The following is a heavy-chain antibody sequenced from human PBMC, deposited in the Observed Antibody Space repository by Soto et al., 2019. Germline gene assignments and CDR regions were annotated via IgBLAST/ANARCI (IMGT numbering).Heavy chain of an antibody. V-gene: IGHV1-69*13. J-gene: IGHJ5*02. Sequence: GASVKVSCKASGGTFSSYAISWVRQAPGQGLEWMGGIIPIFGTANYAQKFQGRVTITADESTSTAYMELSSLRSEDTAVYYCATGSGSYSLFGFDPWGQGTLVTVSS. CDR1: GGTFSSYA. CDR3: ATGSGSYSLFGFDP. D-gene: IGHD3-10*01. CDR2: IIPIFGTA.